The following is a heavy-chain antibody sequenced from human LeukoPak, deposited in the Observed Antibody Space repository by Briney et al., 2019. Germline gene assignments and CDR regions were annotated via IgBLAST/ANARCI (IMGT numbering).Heavy chain of an antibody. CDR2: IYARNTYI. CDR1: GFTFSSYS. V-gene: IGHV3-21*01. J-gene: IGHJ4*02. D-gene: IGHD6-13*01. CDR3: ARVSRIAYSSSWSLDF. Sequence: GGSLRLSCAGSGFTFSSYSMNWVRQAPEKGLEWVSPIYARNTYIYYTDSLKGRFTISRDDAKNSLYLQMNSLRAEDTAVYYCARVSRIAYSSSWSLDFWGQGTLVTVSS.